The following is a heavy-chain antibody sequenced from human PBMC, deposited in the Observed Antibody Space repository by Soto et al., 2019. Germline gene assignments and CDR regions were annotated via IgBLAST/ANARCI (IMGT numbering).Heavy chain of an antibody. V-gene: IGHV4-39*01. CDR2: IYYGGSS. CDR3: ARHQQQASSYYYYMDV. J-gene: IGHJ6*03. D-gene: IGHD6-13*01. Sequence: SETLSLTCTVSGASISSSSYYWGWIRQPPGKGLEWIGTIYYGGSSYYNPSLNSRVTISVDTSKNQFSLKLSSGTAADTAVYYCARHQQQASSYYYYMDVWGKGTTVTVSS. CDR1: GASISSSSYY.